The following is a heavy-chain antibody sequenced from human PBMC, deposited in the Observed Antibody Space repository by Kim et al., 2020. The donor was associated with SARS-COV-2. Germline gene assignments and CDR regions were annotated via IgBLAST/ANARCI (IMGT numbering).Heavy chain of an antibody. CDR3: ARSYYYDSSGYPMTLDY. D-gene: IGHD3-22*01. CDR1: GGTFSSYA. CDR2: IIPIFGTA. J-gene: IGHJ4*02. V-gene: IGHV1-69*13. Sequence: SVKVSCKASGGTFSSYAISWVRQAPRQGLEWMGGIIPIFGTANYAQKFQGRVTITADESTSTAYMELSSLRSEDTAVYYCARSYYYDSSGYPMTLDYWGQGTLVTVSS.